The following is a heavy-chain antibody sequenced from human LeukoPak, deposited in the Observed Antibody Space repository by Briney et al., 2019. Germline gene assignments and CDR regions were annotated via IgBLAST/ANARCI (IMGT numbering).Heavy chain of an antibody. CDR3: AXDALRWNEPTT. V-gene: IGHV3-11*01. CDR2: ISSSGSTI. J-gene: IGHJ4*02. Sequence: GGSLRLSCAASGFTFSDYYMSWIRQAPGKGLEWVSYISSSGSTIYYADSVKGRFTISRDNAKNSLYLQMNSLRAEDTAVYYCAXDALRWNEPTTWGQGTLVTVSS. D-gene: IGHD1-1*01. CDR1: GFTFSDYY.